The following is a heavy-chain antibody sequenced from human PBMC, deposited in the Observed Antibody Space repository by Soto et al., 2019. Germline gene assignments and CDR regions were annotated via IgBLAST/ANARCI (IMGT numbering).Heavy chain of an antibody. CDR2: ISSSSSYI. Sequence: KAGGSLRLSCAASGFTFSSYSMNWVRQAPGKGLEWVSSISSSSSYIYYADSAKGRFTISRDNAKNSLYLQMNSLRAEDTAVYYCARDIRGDFRSGYYKDAFDIWGQGTMVTV. CDR1: GFTFSSYS. D-gene: IGHD3-3*01. V-gene: IGHV3-21*01. CDR3: ARDIRGDFRSGYYKDAFDI. J-gene: IGHJ3*02.